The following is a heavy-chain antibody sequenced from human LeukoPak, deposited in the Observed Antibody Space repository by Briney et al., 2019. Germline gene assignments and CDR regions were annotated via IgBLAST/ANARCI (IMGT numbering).Heavy chain of an antibody. D-gene: IGHD5-12*01. Sequence: GGSLRLSCAASGFTFSSYSMNWVRQAPGKGLEWVSSISSSSSYIYYADSVKGRFTISRDNAKNSLYLQMNSLRAEDTAVYYCASQGGFYYYYYMDVWGKGTTVTVSS. CDR3: ASQGGFYYYYYMDV. J-gene: IGHJ6*03. CDR1: GFTFSSYS. V-gene: IGHV3-21*01. CDR2: ISSSSSYI.